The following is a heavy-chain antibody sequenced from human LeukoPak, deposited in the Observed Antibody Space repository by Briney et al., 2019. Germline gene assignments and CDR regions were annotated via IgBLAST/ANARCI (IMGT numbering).Heavy chain of an antibody. D-gene: IGHD6-19*01. CDR3: ARGDSSGWSDY. CDR1: GGSISSGSYY. J-gene: IGHJ4*02. V-gene: IGHV4-39*07. Sequence: SETLSLTCTVSGGSISSGSYYWGWIRQPPGKGLEWIGSIYYSGSTYYNPSLKSRVTISVDKSKNQFSLNLSSVTAADTAIYYCARGDSSGWSDYWGQGTLVTVSS. CDR2: IYYSGST.